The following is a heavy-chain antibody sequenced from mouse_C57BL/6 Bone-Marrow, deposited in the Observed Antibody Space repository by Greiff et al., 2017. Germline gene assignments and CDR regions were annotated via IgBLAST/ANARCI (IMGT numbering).Heavy chain of an antibody. CDR2: IDPETGGP. CDR3: TSVVGIYYDYEDV. D-gene: IGHD2-4*01. V-gene: IGHV1-15*01. Sequence: VQLQQSGAELVRPGASVTLSCKASGYTFTDYEMHWVKQTPVHGLEWIGAIDPETGGPAYNQKFKGKAILTADKSSSTAYMELRSLTSKDSAVYYCTSVVGIYYDYEDVWGTGTTVTVSS. CDR1: GYTFTDYE. J-gene: IGHJ1*03.